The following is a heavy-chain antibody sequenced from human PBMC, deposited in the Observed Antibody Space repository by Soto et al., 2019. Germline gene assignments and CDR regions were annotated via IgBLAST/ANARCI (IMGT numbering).Heavy chain of an antibody. V-gene: IGHV3-33*01. J-gene: IGHJ3*02. D-gene: IGHD3-22*01. CDR1: GFTFSSYG. CDR2: IWYDGSNK. Sequence: PGGSLRLSCAASGFTFSSYGMHWVRQAPGKGLEWVAVIWYDGSNKYYADSVKGRFTISRDNSKNTLYLQMNSLRAEDTAVYYCARDEYYYDSSGYLDIWGRGTMVTVSS. CDR3: ARDEYYYDSSGYLDI.